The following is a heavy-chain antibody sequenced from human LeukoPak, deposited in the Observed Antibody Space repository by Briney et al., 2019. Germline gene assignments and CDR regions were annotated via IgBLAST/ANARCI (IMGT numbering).Heavy chain of an antibody. CDR3: ARAVVVINLFDY. Sequence: SETLSLTCTVSGGSISSGSYYWSWIRQPAGKGLEWIGRIYTSGSTNYNPSLKSRVTISVDTSKNQFSLKLSSVTAADTAVYYRARAVVVINLFDYWGQGTLVTVSS. V-gene: IGHV4-61*02. D-gene: IGHD3-22*01. CDR1: GGSISSGSYY. CDR2: IYTSGST. J-gene: IGHJ4*02.